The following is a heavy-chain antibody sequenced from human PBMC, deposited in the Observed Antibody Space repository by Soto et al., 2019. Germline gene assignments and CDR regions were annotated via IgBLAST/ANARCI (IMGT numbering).Heavy chain of an antibody. V-gene: IGHV4-39*01. CDR3: ARGAYTSGWYGHNCFEP. J-gene: IGHJ5*02. CDR1: VGSISSSSYY. CDR2: IYYSGST. D-gene: IGHD6-19*01. Sequence: SETLSLTCTFSVGSISSSSYYCGWIRQPPGKGLEWIGSIYYSGSTYYNPSLKSRVTISVGTSKNQFSLKLSSVTAADTAVYYCARGAYTSGWYGHNCFEPLRQGTLVVVSS.